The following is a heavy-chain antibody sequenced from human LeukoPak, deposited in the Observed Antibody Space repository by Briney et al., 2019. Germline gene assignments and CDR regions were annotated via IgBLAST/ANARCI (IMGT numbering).Heavy chain of an antibody. CDR3: AREGQLIDAFDI. V-gene: IGHV3-66*01. CDR2: LQSDGTP. D-gene: IGHD6-6*01. Sequence: PGGSLRLSCAAFGFTVRSDDMNWVRQAPGKGLEWVSILQSDGTPSYAGSVKGRFTISRDNSKNTLYLQMNSLRAEDTAVYYCAREGQLIDAFDIWGQGTMVTVSS. CDR1: GFTVRSDD. J-gene: IGHJ3*02.